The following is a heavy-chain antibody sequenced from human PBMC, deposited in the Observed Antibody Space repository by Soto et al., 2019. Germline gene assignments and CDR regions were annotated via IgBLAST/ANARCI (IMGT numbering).Heavy chain of an antibody. CDR2: ISGSGATI. CDR1: GFTFSSYA. D-gene: IGHD3-22*01. Sequence: GGSLRLSCEASGFTFSSYAMTWVRQAPGKGLEWVSAISGSGATIYYADSVKGRFTISRDNSKNTLYVQMTSLRADDTAVYYCAKSPPRLESDSGGYRLYYFDYWGQGTLVTVSS. J-gene: IGHJ4*02. V-gene: IGHV3-23*01. CDR3: AKSPPRLESDSGGYRLYYFDY.